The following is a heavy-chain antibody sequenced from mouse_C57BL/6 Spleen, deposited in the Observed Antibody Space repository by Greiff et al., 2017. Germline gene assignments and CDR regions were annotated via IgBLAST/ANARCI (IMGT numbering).Heavy chain of an antibody. CDR3: TRGWHYYGSPFDY. Sequence: VKLQASGAELVRPGASVTLSCKASGYTFTDYEMHWVKQTPVHGLEWIGAIDPETGGTAYNQKFKGKAILTADKSSSTAYMELRSLTSEDSAVYYCTRGWHYYGSPFDYWGQGTTLTVSS. CDR2: IDPETGGT. CDR1: GYTFTDYE. V-gene: IGHV1-15*01. J-gene: IGHJ2*01. D-gene: IGHD1-1*01.